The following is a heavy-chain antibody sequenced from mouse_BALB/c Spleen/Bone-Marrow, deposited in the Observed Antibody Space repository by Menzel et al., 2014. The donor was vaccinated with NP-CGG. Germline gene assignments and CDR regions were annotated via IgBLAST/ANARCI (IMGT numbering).Heavy chain of an antibody. J-gene: IGHJ3*01. D-gene: IGHD1-3*01. Sequence: QVQLQQSGAELVTPGASVKLSCKASGYTFTTYWMHWVKQRPGHGLEWIGQVDPSDGYTNYSQMFKGKATLAVDKSSSTAYMQLSSLSSEDSAVYCCARGGDNFDWFAYWGQGTLVTGSA. CDR3: ARGGDNFDWFAY. V-gene: IGHV1-69*02. CDR2: VDPSDGYT. CDR1: GYTFTTYW.